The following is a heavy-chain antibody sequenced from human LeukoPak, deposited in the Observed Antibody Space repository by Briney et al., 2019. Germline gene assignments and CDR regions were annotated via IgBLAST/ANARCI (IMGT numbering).Heavy chain of an antibody. CDR1: GPSISSSSYY. D-gene: IGHD6-6*01. J-gene: IGHJ5*02. Sequence: WHSLSLTCTVSGPSISSSSYYWGWLRQPPGKGLEWIGSICCCGSTYSNPSLKSRVTISVDTSKNQCSLKLSSVTAADTAVYYCAIDRSSSCWFDPWGQGTLVTVSS. CDR2: ICCCGST. V-gene: IGHV4-39*07. CDR3: AIDRSSSCWFDP.